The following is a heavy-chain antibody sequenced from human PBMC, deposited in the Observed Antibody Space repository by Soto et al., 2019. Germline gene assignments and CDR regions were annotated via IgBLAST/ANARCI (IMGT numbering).Heavy chain of an antibody. Sequence: QEHLVQSGAEVKKPGASVTVSCQASGYLFSTYSVHWVRHAPGQALQWMGVIDPSDGSTIYAQQFQDRITLPSATSARTVFLGLTSLTFDDTAIYYCTKGFVTRNIPDHFYYGMEVWGQGTTVTVSS. V-gene: IGHV1-46*01. CDR3: TKGFVTRNIPDHFYYGMEV. CDR1: GYLFSTYS. J-gene: IGHJ6*02. CDR2: IDPSDGST.